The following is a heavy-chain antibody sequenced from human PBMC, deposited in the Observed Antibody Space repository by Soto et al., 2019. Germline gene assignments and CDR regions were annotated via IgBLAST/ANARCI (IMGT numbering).Heavy chain of an antibody. CDR2: INGGNDKT. Sequence: ASVKVSCKASGYTFTNYAMHWVRQAPGQRLEWMGWINGGNDKTRYSQKFQGRVTISRDTSASTVYMELSSLRSEDTAVYYCTRWDRLAAMVFWGTGLTVTLSS. J-gene: IGHJ6*03. CDR3: TRWDRLAAMVF. D-gene: IGHD2-2*01. CDR1: GYTFTNYA. V-gene: IGHV1-3*01.